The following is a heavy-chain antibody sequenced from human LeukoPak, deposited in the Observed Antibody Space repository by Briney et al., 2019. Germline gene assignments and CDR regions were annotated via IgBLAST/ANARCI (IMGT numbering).Heavy chain of an antibody. CDR2: ISDDGTNI. V-gene: IGHV3-30*04. D-gene: IGHD6-6*01. J-gene: IGHJ4*02. CDR3: AGPREYSPFDY. CDR1: EFTFVSYA. Sequence: GGSRSPSWPPSEFTFVSYAMHWVRQPPAKGLEWVAVISDDGTNIHYADSAKGRFTISRDNSKNTLHLQMNSLRAEDTAVYYCAGPREYSPFDYWGQGTLVTVSS.